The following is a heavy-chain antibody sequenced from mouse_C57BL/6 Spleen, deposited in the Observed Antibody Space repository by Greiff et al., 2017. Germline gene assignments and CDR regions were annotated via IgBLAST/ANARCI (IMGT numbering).Heavy chain of an antibody. V-gene: IGHV1-55*01. CDR2: IYPGSGST. D-gene: IGHD1-1*01. CDR3: ARGGYYYGSSHYFDY. J-gene: IGHJ2*01. CDR1: GYTFTSYW. Sequence: QVQLQQPGAELVKPGASVKMSCKVSGYTFTSYWITWVKQRPGQGLEWIGDIYPGSGSTNYNEQFKSKATLTGDTSSSTAYMQRSSLTTEDSAVYYCARGGYYYGSSHYFDYWGQGTTLTVSS.